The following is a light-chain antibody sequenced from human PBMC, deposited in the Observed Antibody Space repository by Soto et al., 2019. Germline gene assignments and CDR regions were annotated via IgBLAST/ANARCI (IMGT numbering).Light chain of an antibody. V-gene: IGLV2-14*03. Sequence: QAVVTLSPSVSGSPGQSVSTSCAGTRSDVGAYDYVSWYQQHPDRAPRLVIYEVSNRPSGVSNRFSGSKSVNTATLTISGLQAEDEADYYCASHTTTNTRVFGTGTKVTVL. CDR1: RSDVGAYDY. J-gene: IGLJ1*01. CDR3: ASHTTTNTRV. CDR2: EVS.